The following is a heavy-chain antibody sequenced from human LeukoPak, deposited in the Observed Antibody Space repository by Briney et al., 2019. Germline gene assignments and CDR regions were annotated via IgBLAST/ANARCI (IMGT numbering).Heavy chain of an antibody. D-gene: IGHD3-16*01. J-gene: IGHJ4*02. CDR1: GGSFSGYY. Sequence: PSETLSLTCAVHGGSFSGYYWSWIRQPPGKGLEWIGEINHSGSTNYNPSLKSRVTISVDTSKNQFSLKLSSVTAADTAVYYCARGVDGAYWGQGTLVTVSS. CDR3: ARGVDGAY. CDR2: INHSGST. V-gene: IGHV4-34*01.